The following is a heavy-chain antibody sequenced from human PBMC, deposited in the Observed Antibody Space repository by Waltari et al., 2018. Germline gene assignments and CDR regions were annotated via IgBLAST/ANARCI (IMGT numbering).Heavy chain of an antibody. D-gene: IGHD6-19*01. CDR3: ATEVKDDISRGWAFDI. CDR2: IGRGGDT. CDR1: AITFSNYD. V-gene: IGHV3-13*01. Sequence: EVQLVESGGDLVQTGGSVRLSCAASAITFSNYDMHWVRQGTGEGLECVSAIGRGGDTYYSDSVRGRFTISRENAKNSLYLQMNTLRDGDTAVYFCATEVKDDISRGWAFDIWGQGTMVTVSS. J-gene: IGHJ3*02.